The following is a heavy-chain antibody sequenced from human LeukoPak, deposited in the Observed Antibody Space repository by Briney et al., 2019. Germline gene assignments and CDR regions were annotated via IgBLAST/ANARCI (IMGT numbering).Heavy chain of an antibody. CDR2: INHSGRT. V-gene: IGHV4-34*01. CDR1: GGSFSGYY. Sequence: SETLSLTCAGYGGSFSGYYWSWIRQPPGKGLEWIGEINHSGRTNYNPSLKSRVTISVDTSKNQFSLKLSSVTAADTAVYYCARQGKKQWLVKGPFDYWGQGTLVTVSS. J-gene: IGHJ4*02. CDR3: ARQGKKQWLVKGPFDY. D-gene: IGHD6-19*01.